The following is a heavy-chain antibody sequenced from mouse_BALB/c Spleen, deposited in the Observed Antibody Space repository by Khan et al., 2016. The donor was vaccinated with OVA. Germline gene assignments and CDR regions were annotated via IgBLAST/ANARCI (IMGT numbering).Heavy chain of an antibody. Sequence: EVQLQESGPELVKPGASVKISCKASGYSFTGYFMHWVMQSHGKSLEWIGRINPHIGETFYNQKFKGKATLTVDESSSTAHMELRSLASEDSAVYFCARIYGSDFDYWGQGTTPTVSS. D-gene: IGHD1-1*01. J-gene: IGHJ2*01. CDR3: ARIYGSDFDY. V-gene: IGHV1-20*02. CDR2: INPHIGET. CDR1: GYSFTGYF.